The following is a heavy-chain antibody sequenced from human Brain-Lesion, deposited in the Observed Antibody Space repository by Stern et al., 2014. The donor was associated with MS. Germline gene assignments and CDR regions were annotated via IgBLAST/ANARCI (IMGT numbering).Heavy chain of an antibody. V-gene: IGHV2-70*04. D-gene: IGHD3-10*01. J-gene: IGHJ6*02. CDR1: GVSLTSSGVR. CDR2: HDWDDDK. CDR3: ARQRLYYYVSGSEGGLNV. Sequence: ESGPGLVKPTQTLTLTCTLSGVSLTSSGVRVSWLRQPPGLELVWLARHDWDDDKFYSTSLKTRLTISKVASKNQVVLTMTNMDPADTSTYYCARQRLYYYVSGSEGGLNVWGQGTTVTVSS.